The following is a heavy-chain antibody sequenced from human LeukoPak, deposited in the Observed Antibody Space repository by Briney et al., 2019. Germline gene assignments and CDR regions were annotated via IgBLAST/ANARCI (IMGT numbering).Heavy chain of an antibody. V-gene: IGHV3-20*04. CDR1: GFTPDADT. CDR3: ARVIGGIRYFDWYNWFDP. Sequence: LGGSLTLSCAASGFTPDADTKGGVGQVPGKGLESVSLINADGGITYCADSVKGRFTISGDNAKNSLYLQLNSLRAEGTAVYYCARVIGGIRYFDWYNWFDPWGQGTLVTVSS. J-gene: IGHJ5*02. CDR2: INADGGIT. D-gene: IGHD3-9*01.